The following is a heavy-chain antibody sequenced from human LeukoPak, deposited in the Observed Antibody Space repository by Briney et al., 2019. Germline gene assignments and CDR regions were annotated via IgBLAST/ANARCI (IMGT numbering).Heavy chain of an antibody. D-gene: IGHD3-22*01. CDR3: AKCITSGYYVYYFDY. Sequence: PGGSLRLSCAASGFTFSHYAMHWVRQAPGKGLEWVSAISGSGGSTYYADSVKGRFTISRDNSKNTLYLQMNSLRAEDTAVYYCAKCITSGYYVYYFDYWGQGTLVTVSS. CDR2: ISGSGGST. CDR1: GFTFSHYA. J-gene: IGHJ4*02. V-gene: IGHV3-23*01.